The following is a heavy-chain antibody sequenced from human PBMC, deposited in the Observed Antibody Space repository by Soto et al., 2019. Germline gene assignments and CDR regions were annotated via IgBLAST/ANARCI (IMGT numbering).Heavy chain of an antibody. CDR1: GGSISSYY. D-gene: IGHD6-13*01. J-gene: IGHJ6*03. V-gene: IGHV4-59*01. CDR2: IYYSGST. Sequence: PSETLSLTCTVSGGSISSYYWSWIRQPPGKGLEWIGYIYYSGSTNYNPSLKSRVTISVDTSKNQFSLKLSSVTAADTAVYYCAKLAAAGPRGNYYYYYMDVWGKGTTVTVSS. CDR3: AKLAAAGPRGNYYYYYMDV.